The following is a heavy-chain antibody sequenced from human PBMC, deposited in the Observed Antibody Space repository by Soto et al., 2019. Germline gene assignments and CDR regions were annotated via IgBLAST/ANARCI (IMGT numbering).Heavy chain of an antibody. D-gene: IGHD3-10*01. CDR3: ASSRVTMVRGVIIRGRSLDY. CDR1: GSFSGYY. Sequence: SETLSLTCVVYGSFSGYYWNWIRQPPGKGLEWIGEINHSGSTNYNPSLKSRVTISVDTSKNQFSLKLSSVTAADTAVYYCASSRVTMVRGVIIRGRSLDYWGQGTLVTVSS. V-gene: IGHV4-34*01. CDR2: INHSGST. J-gene: IGHJ4*02.